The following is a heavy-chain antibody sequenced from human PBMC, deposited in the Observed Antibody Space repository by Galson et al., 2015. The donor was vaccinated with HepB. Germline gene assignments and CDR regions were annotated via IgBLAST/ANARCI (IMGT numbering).Heavy chain of an antibody. CDR3: TRYCDFWNNYYFSDYYSGMDV. D-gene: IGHD3-3*01. J-gene: IGHJ6*02. V-gene: IGHV3-49*04. Sequence: LRLHCAASGFTFGDYAMSWVRQAPGKGLEWVGFIRSKTYGGTTKYAASVKGRFTVSRDDSKSIAYLQMDSLKTADNAVYYLTRYCDFWNNYYFSDYYSGMDVWGQGTSVTVSS. CDR1: GFTFGDYA. CDR2: IRSKTYGGTT.